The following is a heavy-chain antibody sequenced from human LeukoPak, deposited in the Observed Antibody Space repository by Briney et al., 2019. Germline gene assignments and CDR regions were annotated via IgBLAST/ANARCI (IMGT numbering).Heavy chain of an antibody. CDR3: ARLDSNTFRGGLNAFDI. D-gene: IGHD3/OR15-3a*01. CDR2: IYPGDSDT. Sequence: PGESLKISCKGSGYSFTSYWIGWVRQMPGKGLEWMGIIYPGDSDTRYSPSFQGQVTISADKSISTAYLQWSSLKASDTAMYYCARLDSNTFRGGLNAFDIWGQGTMVTVSS. V-gene: IGHV5-51*01. CDR1: GYSFTSYW. J-gene: IGHJ3*02.